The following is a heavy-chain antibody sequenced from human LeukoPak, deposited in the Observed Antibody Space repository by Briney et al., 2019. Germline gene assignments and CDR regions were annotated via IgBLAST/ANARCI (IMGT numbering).Heavy chain of an antibody. CDR2: IIPIFGIA. J-gene: IGHJ6*02. CDR3: ARSTKYSSSYYYYGMDV. Sequence: VASVKVSCKASGGTFSSYAISWVRQAPGQGLEWMGRIIPIFGIANYAQKFQGRVTITADKSTSTANMELSSLRSEDTAVYYCARSTKYSSSYYYYGMDVWGQGTTVTVSS. D-gene: IGHD6-6*01. CDR1: GGTFSSYA. V-gene: IGHV1-69*04.